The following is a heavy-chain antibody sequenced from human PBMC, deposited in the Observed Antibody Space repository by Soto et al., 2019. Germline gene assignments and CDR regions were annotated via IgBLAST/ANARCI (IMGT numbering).Heavy chain of an antibody. CDR1: GGPITNSGYY. J-gene: IGHJ4*02. D-gene: IGHD3-22*01. CDR2: IFYSGST. V-gene: IGHV4-39*01. CDR3: ARTPDSSGYYFDY. Sequence: QLQLQESGPGLVKPSETLSLTCTVSGGPITNSGYYWGWVRQPPGKGLEWIGSIFYSGSTHYKPSLQSRVTISGDTSKNQFSLKLSSVTAADTAVYYCARTPDSSGYYFDYWGQGTLVTVSS.